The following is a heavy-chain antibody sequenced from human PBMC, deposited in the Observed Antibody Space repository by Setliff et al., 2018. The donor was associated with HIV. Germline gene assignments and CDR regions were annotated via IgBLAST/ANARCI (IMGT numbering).Heavy chain of an antibody. CDR1: GFTFSSYG. J-gene: IGHJ6*02. D-gene: IGHD2-15*01. V-gene: IGHV3-30*02. CDR2: IRYDGSNK. Sequence: GGSLRLSCAASGFTFSSYGMHWVRQAPGKGLEWVAFIRYDGSNKYYADPVKGRFTISRDNSKNTLYLQMNSLRAEDTAVYYCAKTLPTLYPPHDYYFAMDVWGQGTTVTVSS. CDR3: AKTLPTLYPPHDYYFAMDV.